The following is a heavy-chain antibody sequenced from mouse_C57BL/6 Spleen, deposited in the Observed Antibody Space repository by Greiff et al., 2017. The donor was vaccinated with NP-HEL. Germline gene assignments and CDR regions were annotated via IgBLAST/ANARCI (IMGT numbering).Heavy chain of an antibody. CDR3: ARELYYYFDY. CDR1: GFTFSSYA. J-gene: IGHJ2*01. CDR2: ISDCGSDT. V-gene: IGHV5-4*01. Sequence: EVMLVEPGGGLVKPGGSLKLSCAASGFTFSSYAMPWVRQTPEKRLEWVATISDCGSDTYYPHNVKGRFTISRDNTKNNLYLQMRQLKYEDTAMYDCARELYYYFDYWGQGTTLTVSS.